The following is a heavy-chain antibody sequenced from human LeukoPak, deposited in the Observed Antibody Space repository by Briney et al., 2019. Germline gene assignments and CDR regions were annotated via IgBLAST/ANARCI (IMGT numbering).Heavy chain of an antibody. D-gene: IGHD3-10*01. V-gene: IGHV4-34*01. CDR1: GGSFSGYY. J-gene: IGHJ3*02. Sequence: SETLSLTCAVYGGSFSGYYWSWIRQPPGKGLEWIGEINHSGRTNYNPSLKSRVTISVDKSKNHFSLTLSSVTAADTAVYYCARPDGYGLVDIWGQGTMVTVSS. CDR2: INHSGRT. CDR3: ARPDGYGLVDI.